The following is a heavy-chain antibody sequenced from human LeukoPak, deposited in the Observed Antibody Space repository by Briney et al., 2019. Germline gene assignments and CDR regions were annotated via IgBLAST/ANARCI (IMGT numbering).Heavy chain of an antibody. CDR2: ITTGGSSI. Sequence: GGSLRLSCAASGFTFSAYAMTWVRQAAGKGLECVSHITTGGSSIFYADSVKGRFTISRDNAKNSLYLQMNSLRAEDTAVYYCARDGPDYTTDFDNWGQGTLVTVSS. CDR1: GFTFSAYA. D-gene: IGHD1-1*01. CDR3: ARDGPDYTTDFDN. J-gene: IGHJ4*02. V-gene: IGHV3-48*04.